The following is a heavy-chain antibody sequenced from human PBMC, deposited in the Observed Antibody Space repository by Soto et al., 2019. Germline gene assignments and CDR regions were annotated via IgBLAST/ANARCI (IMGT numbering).Heavy chain of an antibody. Sequence: QVQLVQSGAEVVKPGSSVKVSCKASGDTFDTFAISWVRQAPGQGLEWMGGIIPIFRTPDYGQKFQGRVTITADESTSAACMELSSLRSEDTAVYYCARDKDREQLGGNYYSTLDVWGQGTTVTVSS. V-gene: IGHV1-69*12. D-gene: IGHD1-1*01. J-gene: IGHJ6*02. CDR1: GDTFDTFA. CDR3: ARDKDREQLGGNYYSTLDV. CDR2: IIPIFRTP.